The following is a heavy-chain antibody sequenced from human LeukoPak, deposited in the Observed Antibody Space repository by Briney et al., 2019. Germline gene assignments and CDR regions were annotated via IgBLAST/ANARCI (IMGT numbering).Heavy chain of an antibody. CDR2: ISAYNGNT. D-gene: IGHD3-3*01. J-gene: IGHJ5*02. Sequence: GASVKVSCKASGYTFTSYGISWVRQAPGQGLEWMGWISAYNGNTNYAQKLQGRVTMTTDTSTSTAYMELRSLRSDDTAVYYCARVPPPITIFGVDSPFWWFDPWGQGTLVTVSS. CDR3: ARVPPPITIFGVDSPFWWFDP. V-gene: IGHV1-18*01. CDR1: GYTFTSYG.